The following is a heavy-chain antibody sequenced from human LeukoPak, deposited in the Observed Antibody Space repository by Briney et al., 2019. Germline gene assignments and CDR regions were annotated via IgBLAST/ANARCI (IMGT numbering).Heavy chain of an antibody. CDR3: ARRSAYDFWSGPYDY. J-gene: IGHJ4*02. CDR1: GVSISSSSYY. D-gene: IGHD3-3*01. Sequence: SETLSLTCTVSGVSISSSSYYWGWIRQPPGKGLEWIGSIYYSGSTYYNPSLKSRVTISVDTSKNQFSLKLSSVTAADTAVYYCARRSAYDFWSGPYDYWGQGTLVTVSS. CDR2: IYYSGST. V-gene: IGHV4-39*01.